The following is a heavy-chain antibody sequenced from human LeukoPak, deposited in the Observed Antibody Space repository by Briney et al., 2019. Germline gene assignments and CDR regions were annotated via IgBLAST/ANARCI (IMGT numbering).Heavy chain of an antibody. J-gene: IGHJ6*03. V-gene: IGHV3-53*01. Sequence: GGSLRLSCAASGFTVSSNYMSWVRQAPGKGLEWVSVIYSGGSTYYADSVKGRFTISRDNSKNTLYLQMNSLRAEDTAVYYCARMSKYYYYYYMDVWGKGTTVTVSS. CDR1: GFTVSSNY. CDR2: IYSGGST. CDR3: ARMSKYYYYYYMDV.